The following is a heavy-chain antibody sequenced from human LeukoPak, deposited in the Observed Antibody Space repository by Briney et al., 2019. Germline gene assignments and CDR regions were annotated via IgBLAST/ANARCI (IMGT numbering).Heavy chain of an antibody. J-gene: IGHJ4*02. V-gene: IGHV4-59*01. CDR2: IYYSGST. Sequence: SETLSLTCTVSGGSISSYYWSWIRQPPGKGLEWIGYIYYSGSTNYNPSLKSRVTISVDTSKNQFSLKLSSVTAADTALYYCTRRVGTNPYYYDSSGYFDYWGQGTLVIVSS. D-gene: IGHD3-22*01. CDR3: TRRVGTNPYYYDSSGYFDY. CDR1: GGSISSYY.